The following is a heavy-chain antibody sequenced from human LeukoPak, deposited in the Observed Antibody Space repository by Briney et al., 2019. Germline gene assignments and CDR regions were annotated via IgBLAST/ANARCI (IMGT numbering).Heavy chain of an antibody. V-gene: IGHV4-39*07. CDR1: GGSISSSSYY. Sequence: PSETLSLTCTVSGGSISSSSYYWGWIRQPPGKGLEWIGSIYHSGSTYYNPSLKSRVTISVDTSKNQFSLNLSSVTAADTAVYYCARESSGSSEYYFDYWGQGTLVTVSS. D-gene: IGHD6-6*01. CDR3: ARESSGSSEYYFDY. J-gene: IGHJ4*02. CDR2: IYHSGST.